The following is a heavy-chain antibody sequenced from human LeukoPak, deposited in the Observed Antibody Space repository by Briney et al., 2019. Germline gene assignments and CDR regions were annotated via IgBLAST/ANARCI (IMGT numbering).Heavy chain of an antibody. CDR1: GFTFSSYS. CDR2: ISSSSSTI. Sequence: GGSLRLSCAASGFTFSSYSMNWVRQAPGKGLEWVSYISSSSSTIYYADSVKGRFTISRDNSKNTLYLQMNSLRAEDTAVYYCAKEVMVRGVWYYGMDVWGQGTTVTVSS. V-gene: IGHV3-48*01. CDR3: AKEVMVRGVWYYGMDV. D-gene: IGHD3-10*01. J-gene: IGHJ6*02.